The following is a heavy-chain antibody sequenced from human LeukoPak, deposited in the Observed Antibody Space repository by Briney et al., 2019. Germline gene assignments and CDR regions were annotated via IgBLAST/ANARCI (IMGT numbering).Heavy chain of an antibody. V-gene: IGHV4-39*07. CDR2: IYYSGST. D-gene: IGHD3-22*01. J-gene: IGHJ3*02. CDR1: VGSISSSSYY. CDR3: ARVSGIIMIVVVQSDGFDI. Sequence: SETLSLTCTVSVGSISSSSYYWGSIRHPPGKWLEWIGSIYYSGSTYYNPSLKSRVTISVDTSKNQFSLKLSSVTAADTAVYYCARVSGIIMIVVVQSDGFDIWGQGTMVSVSS.